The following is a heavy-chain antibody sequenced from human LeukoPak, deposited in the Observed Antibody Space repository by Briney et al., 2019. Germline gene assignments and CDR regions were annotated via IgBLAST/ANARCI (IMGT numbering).Heavy chain of an antibody. J-gene: IGHJ4*02. V-gene: IGHV3-72*01. CDR2: IRHKAYSYTT. CDR3: ARLVRPTDPPDY. D-gene: IGHD1-26*01. CDR1: GFTFSDHY. Sequence: GGSLRLSCAASGFTFSDHYMDWVRQAPGKGLEWVGRIRHKAYSYTTEYAASVKGRFTISRDDSKSSLYLQMNSLKTEDTAVYYCARLVRPTDPPDYWGQGTLVTVSS.